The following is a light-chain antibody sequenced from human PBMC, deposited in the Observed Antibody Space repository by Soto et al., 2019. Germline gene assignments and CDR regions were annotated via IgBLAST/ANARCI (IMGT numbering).Light chain of an antibody. CDR2: DIS. CDR3: CSYAGNNLFM. CDR1: STDVGAYNY. Sequence: QSALTQPRSVSGSPGQSVTISCTGTSTDVGAYNYVSWYQKNPAKAPKVIIYDISKRPSGVPDRISGSKSGNTASLTISGLQAEDEADYYCCSYAGNNLFMFGGGTKLTVL. J-gene: IGLJ3*02. V-gene: IGLV2-11*01.